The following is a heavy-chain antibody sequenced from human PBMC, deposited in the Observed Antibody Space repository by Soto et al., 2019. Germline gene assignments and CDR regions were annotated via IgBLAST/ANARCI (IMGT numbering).Heavy chain of an antibody. V-gene: IGHV5-51*01. D-gene: IGHD2-21*01. J-gene: IGHJ6*02. Sequence: PGESLKISCKRSGYSFTSYWIGWVRQMPGKGLEWMGIIYPGDSDTRYSASFQGQVTISADKSSSTAYLQWSSLKASDTAMYYCARLGTSDSIYYYGMDVWGQGTSVNVSS. CDR1: GYSFTSYW. CDR2: IYPGDSDT. CDR3: ARLGTSDSIYYYGMDV.